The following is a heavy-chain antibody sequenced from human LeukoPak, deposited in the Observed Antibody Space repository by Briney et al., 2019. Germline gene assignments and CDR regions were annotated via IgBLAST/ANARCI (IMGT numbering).Heavy chain of an antibody. V-gene: IGHV3-30*04. Sequence: PGGSLRLSCAASGFTFSSYAMHWVRQAPGKGVEWVAVISYDGSNKYYADSVKGRFTISRDNSKNTLYLQMNSLRAEDTAVYYCARATMVHDAFDIWGQGTMVTVSS. D-gene: IGHD3-10*01. CDR3: ARATMVHDAFDI. CDR2: ISYDGSNK. J-gene: IGHJ3*02. CDR1: GFTFSSYA.